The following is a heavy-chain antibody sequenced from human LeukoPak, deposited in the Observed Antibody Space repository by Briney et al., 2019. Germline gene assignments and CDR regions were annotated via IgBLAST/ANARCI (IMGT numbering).Heavy chain of an antibody. CDR1: GFIFSDHY. CDR3: ARGFHSFDI. V-gene: IGHV3-72*01. J-gene: IGHJ3*02. Sequence: SGGSLRLSCAASGFIFSDHYMDWVRQAPGKGLEWVARSRNRANSYSTVYAASVQGRFTISRDESKNSLYLQMNSLITEDTAVYFCARGFHSFDIWGPGTTVTVSS. CDR2: SRNRANSYST.